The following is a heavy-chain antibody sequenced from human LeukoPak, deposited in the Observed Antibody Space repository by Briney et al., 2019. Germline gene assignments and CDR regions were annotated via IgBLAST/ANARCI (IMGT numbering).Heavy chain of an antibody. CDR3: ARGDGDYGWFDP. CDR2: IYYSGST. J-gene: IGHJ5*02. D-gene: IGHD4-17*01. CDR1: GGSISSSSYY. V-gene: IGHV4-39*01. Sequence: SETLSLTSTVSGGSISSSSYYWGWIRQPPGKGLEGIGSIYYSGSTYYNQSLKSRVTISVDTSKNQFSLKLSSVTAADTAVYYCARGDGDYGWFDPWGQGTLVTVSS.